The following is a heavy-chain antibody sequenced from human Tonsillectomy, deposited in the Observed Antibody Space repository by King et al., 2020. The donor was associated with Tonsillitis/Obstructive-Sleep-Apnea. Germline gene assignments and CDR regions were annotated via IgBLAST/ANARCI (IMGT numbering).Heavy chain of an antibody. J-gene: IGHJ3*01. D-gene: IGHD3-10*01. CDR1: GYRFTNYW. CDR2: IDPSDSYT. V-gene: IGHV5-10-1*01. CDR3: ARGIIILESAFDV. Sequence: QLVQSGAEVKKPGESLRISCKGSGYRFTNYWISWVRQMPGKGLEWMGKIDPSDSYTDYSPSFQGHSTISADKAISTAYLQLSSLKASDTAMYYCARGIIILESAFDVWGQGKMVTVSS.